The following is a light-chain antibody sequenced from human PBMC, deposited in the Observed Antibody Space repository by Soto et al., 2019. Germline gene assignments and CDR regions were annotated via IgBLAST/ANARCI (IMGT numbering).Light chain of an antibody. CDR3: RSYAGSNNCYV. V-gene: IGLV2-8*01. CDR1: SSDVGGYNY. J-gene: IGLJ1*01. CDR2: EVS. Sequence: QSVLTQPPSASGSPGQSVTISCTGTSSDVGGYNYVSWYQQHPGKAPKLMIYEVSKRPSGVPDRFSGSKSGNTASLTVSGLQAEDEADYYCRSYAGSNNCYVFGTGTKVTV.